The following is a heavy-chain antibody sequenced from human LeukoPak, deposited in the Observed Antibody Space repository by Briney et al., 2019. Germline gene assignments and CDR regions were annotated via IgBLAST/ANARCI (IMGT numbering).Heavy chain of an antibody. J-gene: IGHJ6*03. CDR2: IHNSGSTI. Sequence: PGGSLRLSCAASGFTFSTYEMNWVRQAPGKGLEWVSYIHNSGSTIYYADSVKGRFTISRDNVKNSLYLQMNSLRAEDTAVYYCARGLRYYYYYMDVWGKGTTV. CDR1: GFTFSTYE. V-gene: IGHV3-48*03. CDR3: ARGLRYYYYYMDV.